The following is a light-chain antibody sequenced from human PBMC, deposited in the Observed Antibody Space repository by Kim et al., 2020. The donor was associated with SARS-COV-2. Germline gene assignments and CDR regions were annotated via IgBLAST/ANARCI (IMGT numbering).Light chain of an antibody. V-gene: IGLV3-1*01. CDR3: QVWDSTTTV. J-gene: IGLJ2*01. Sequence: SVSPGQTASITCSGARLGQKYVCWYQQKPGQSPELVIYQDTKRPSGIPERFSGSNSGNTATLTISGTRDVDEADYYCQVWDSTTTVFGGGTQLTVL. CDR1: RLGQKY. CDR2: QDT.